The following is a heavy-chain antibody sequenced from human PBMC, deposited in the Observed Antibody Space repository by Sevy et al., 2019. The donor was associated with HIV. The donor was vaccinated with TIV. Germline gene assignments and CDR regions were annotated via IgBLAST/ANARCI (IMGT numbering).Heavy chain of an antibody. CDR3: ARDLGRITIVGVENWGSYRPNWFDP. V-gene: IGHV4-4*02. CDR2: IYHSGST. Sequence: SETLSLTCAVSGGSISSSNWWSWVRQPPGKGLEWIGEIYHSGSTNYNPSLKSRVTISVDKSKNQFSLKLSSVTAADTAVYYCARDLGRITIVGVENWGSYRPNWFDPWGQGTLVTVSS. CDR1: GGSISSSNW. D-gene: IGHD3-16*02. J-gene: IGHJ5*02.